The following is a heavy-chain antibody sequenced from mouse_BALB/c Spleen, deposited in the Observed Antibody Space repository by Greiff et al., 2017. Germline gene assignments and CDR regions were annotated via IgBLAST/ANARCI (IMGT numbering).Heavy chain of an antibody. CDR1: GFSLTSYG. J-gene: IGHJ1*01. D-gene: IGHD3-1*01. CDR2: IWGDGST. Sequence: QVQLKESGPGLVEPSQSLSITCTVSGFSLTSYGVSWVRQPPGKGLEWLGVIWGDGSTNYHSALISRLSISKDNSKSQVFLKLNRLQTDDTATYYCAKPGLHWYYDVWGAGTTVTVSS. CDR3: AKPGLHWYYDV. V-gene: IGHV2-3*01.